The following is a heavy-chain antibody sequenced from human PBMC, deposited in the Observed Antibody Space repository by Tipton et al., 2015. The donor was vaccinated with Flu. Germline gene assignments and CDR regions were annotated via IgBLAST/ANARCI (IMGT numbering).Heavy chain of an antibody. J-gene: IGHJ5*02. D-gene: IGHD4-11*01. CDR3: ARRDFSNYVSEPKNWFDP. CDR2: VSRTGST. CDR1: GDSISSDFY. V-gene: IGHV4-38-2*01. Sequence: GLVKPSETLSLTCGVSGDSISSDFYWAWIRQFPGKGLEWIGTVSRTGSTNYNPSLRSRVTTSVDKSKNQFSLEMRSVTAADTAVYYCARRDFSNYVSEPKNWFDPWGRGTLVTVSS.